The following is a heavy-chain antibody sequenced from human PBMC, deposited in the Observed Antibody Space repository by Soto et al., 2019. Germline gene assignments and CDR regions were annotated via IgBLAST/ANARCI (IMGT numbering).Heavy chain of an antibody. CDR1: GGSISSYY. J-gene: IGHJ4*02. Sequence: PSETLSLTCTVSGGSISSYYWSWIRQPAGKGLEWIGRIYTSGSTNYNPSLKSQVTMSVDTSKNQFSLKLSSVTAADTAVYYCARDGYSGYDDLGFDYWGQGTLVTVSS. V-gene: IGHV4-4*07. D-gene: IGHD5-12*01. CDR2: IYTSGST. CDR3: ARDGYSGYDDLGFDY.